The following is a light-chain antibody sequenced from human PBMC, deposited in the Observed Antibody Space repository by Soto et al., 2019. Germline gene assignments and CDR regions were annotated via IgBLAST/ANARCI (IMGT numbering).Light chain of an antibody. CDR1: SGHSSYA. J-gene: IGLJ2*01. Sequence: QPVLTQSPSASASLGASVKLTCTLSSGHSSYAIAWHQQQPEKGPRYLMKLNSDGSHSKGDGIPDRFSGSSSGAERYLTISSLQSEDEADYYCCSYAGGYTHAVFGGGTKLTVL. CDR2: LNSDGSH. CDR3: CSYAGGYTHAV. V-gene: IGLV4-69*01.